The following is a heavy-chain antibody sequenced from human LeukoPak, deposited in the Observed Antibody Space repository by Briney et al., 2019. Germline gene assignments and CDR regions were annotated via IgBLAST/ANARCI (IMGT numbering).Heavy chain of an antibody. CDR1: AFTFSSYW. V-gene: IGHV3-7*01. Sequence: PGGSLRLSCEASAFTFSSYWMSWVRQAPGKGLEWVANMKEDGGEINYVDSVKGRFTISRDNAKNLLFLQMNSLRVEDTAVYYCARDRGSSTFDYWGQGTLVTVSS. D-gene: IGHD3-10*01. CDR2: MKEDGGEI. J-gene: IGHJ4*02. CDR3: ARDRGSSTFDY.